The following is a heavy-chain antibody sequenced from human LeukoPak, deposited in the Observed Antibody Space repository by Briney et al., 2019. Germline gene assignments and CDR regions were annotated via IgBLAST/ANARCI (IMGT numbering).Heavy chain of an antibody. V-gene: IGHV4-59*01. CDR1: GGTISNYY. Sequence: SETLSLTCTVSGGTISNYYWSWIRQPPGKGLEWIGYIYYSGTTNYNPSLKSRVTISVDTSKNQFSLKLSSVTAADTAVYYCAGSASFVAKIDYWGQGTLVTVSS. CDR3: AGSASFVAKIDY. J-gene: IGHJ4*02. CDR2: IYYSGTT. D-gene: IGHD3-10*01.